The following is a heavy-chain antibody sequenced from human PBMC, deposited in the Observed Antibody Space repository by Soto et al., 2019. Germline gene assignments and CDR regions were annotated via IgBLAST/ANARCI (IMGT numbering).Heavy chain of an antibody. CDR1: GYTFSTYA. V-gene: IGHV1-3*01. CDR3: ATPLPIPVAGPHFDY. CDR2: INAGNGNT. Sequence: QVQLVQSGAEVKKPGASVKVSCKASGYTFSTYAMHWVRQAPGQSLEWMGWINAGNGNTKYSQKFQGRITITRDTSASTGDMELSSLRSEDMAVYYCATPLPIPVAGPHFDYWGQGTLVTVSS. J-gene: IGHJ4*02. D-gene: IGHD6-19*01.